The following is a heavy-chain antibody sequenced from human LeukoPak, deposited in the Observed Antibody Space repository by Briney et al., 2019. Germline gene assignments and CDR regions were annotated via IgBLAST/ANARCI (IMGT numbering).Heavy chain of an antibody. Sequence: ASVKVSCKTSGYTFTSFDINRVRHTTGHGPEWMGWVNCDNENTRYARKFQGRVAITRDTSTRTVYLELNNLSSDDTAMYYCTRGPFLNGNAYNWFDPWGQGTLVTVSS. CDR1: GYTFTSFD. D-gene: IGHD1-20*01. CDR2: VNCDNENT. J-gene: IGHJ5*02. V-gene: IGHV1-8*03. CDR3: TRGPFLNGNAYNWFDP.